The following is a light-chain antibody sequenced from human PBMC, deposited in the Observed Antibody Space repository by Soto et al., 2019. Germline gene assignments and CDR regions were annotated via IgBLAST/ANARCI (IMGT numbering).Light chain of an antibody. V-gene: IGKV3-20*01. J-gene: IGKJ2*01. CDR1: QTVIKNY. CDR3: QKYDTSPYT. CDR2: GAS. Sequence: ESVLTQSPGTLSLSPGEIATLSCRASQTVIKNYLAWYQRKPGQAPRLLIYGASNRATGIPDRFSGDGSGTDFTLTINRLEAEDSALYYCQKYDTSPYTFGQGTKLEIK.